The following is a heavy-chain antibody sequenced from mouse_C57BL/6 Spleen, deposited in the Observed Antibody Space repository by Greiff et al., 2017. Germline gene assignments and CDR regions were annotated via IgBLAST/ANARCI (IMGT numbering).Heavy chain of an antibody. D-gene: IGHD2-4*01. V-gene: IGHV5-9-1*02. CDR2: ISSGGDYI. Sequence: EVMLVESGECLVKPGGSLKLSCAASGFTFSSYAMSWVRQTPEKRLEWVAYISSGGDYIYYADTVKGRFTISRDNARNTLYLQMSSLKSEDTAMYYCTRYYDYDDYYAMDYWGQGTSVTVSS. J-gene: IGHJ4*01. CDR1: GFTFSSYA. CDR3: TRYYDYDDYYAMDY.